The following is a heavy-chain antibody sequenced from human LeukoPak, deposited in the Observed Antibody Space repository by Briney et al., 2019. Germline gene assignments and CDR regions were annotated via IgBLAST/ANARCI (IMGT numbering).Heavy chain of an antibody. CDR3: AKNPTSKPTTTDY. J-gene: IGHJ4*02. CDR2: ISGSGST. CDR1: GFTFSSYA. D-gene: IGHD1-1*01. Sequence: GGSLRLSCAASGFTFSSYAMSWVRQAPGKGLEWVSAISGSGSTYYADSVKGRFTISRDNSKNTLYLQMNSLRAEDTAVYYCAKNPTSKPTTTDYWGQGTLVTVSS. V-gene: IGHV3-23*01.